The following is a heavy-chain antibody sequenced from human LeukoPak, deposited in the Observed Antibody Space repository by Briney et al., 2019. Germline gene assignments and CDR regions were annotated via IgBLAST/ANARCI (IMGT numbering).Heavy chain of an antibody. Sequence: GEPPEISCKGSGYSFSSYWIDWVGQMPGKGLERMGTIYPGDSDTRYSPSFQGQVTISADKSISTAYLQWSSLKASDTAMYYCARHYYGSGSYLGYWGQGTLVTVSS. CDR2: IYPGDSDT. J-gene: IGHJ4*02. V-gene: IGHV5-51*01. CDR1: GYSFSSYW. CDR3: ARHYYGSGSYLGY. D-gene: IGHD3-10*01.